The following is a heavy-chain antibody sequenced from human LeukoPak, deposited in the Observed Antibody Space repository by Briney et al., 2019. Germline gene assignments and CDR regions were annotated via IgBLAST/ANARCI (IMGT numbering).Heavy chain of an antibody. D-gene: IGHD6-13*01. CDR3: ARVMQQQLGGPYYYYYYYMDV. CDR2: INLSGST. V-gene: IGHV4-34*01. Sequence: SETLSLTCAVYGWSFSGYYWSWIRQPPGKGLEWIGEINLSGSTNYNPSLKSRVTMSVDTSKNQSSLKLSSVTAADTAVYYCARVMQQQLGGPYYYYYYYMDVWGKGTTVTVSS. J-gene: IGHJ6*03. CDR1: GWSFSGYY.